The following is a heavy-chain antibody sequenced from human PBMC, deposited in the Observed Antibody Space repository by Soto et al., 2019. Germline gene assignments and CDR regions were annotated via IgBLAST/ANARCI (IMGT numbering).Heavy chain of an antibody. CDR2: INPNSGGT. CDR3: ARAASYYGSGSFAFDI. Sequence: ASVKVSCKASGYTFTGYYMHWVRQAPGQGLEWMGWINPNSGGTNYAQKFQGWVTMTRDTSISTAYMELSRLRSDDTAVYYCARAASYYGSGSFAFDIWGQGTMVTVSS. V-gene: IGHV1-2*04. CDR1: GYTFTGYY. J-gene: IGHJ3*02. D-gene: IGHD3-10*01.